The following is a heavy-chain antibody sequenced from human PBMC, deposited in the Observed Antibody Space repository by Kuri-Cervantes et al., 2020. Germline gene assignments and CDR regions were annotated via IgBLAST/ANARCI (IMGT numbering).Heavy chain of an antibody. V-gene: IGHV3-33*01. CDR2: IWYDGSNK. Sequence: GESLKISCAASGFTFSSYGMHWVRQAPGKGLEWVAVIWYDGSNKYYADSVKGRFTISRDNSKNTLYLQMNSLRAEDTAVYYCARYYYGSGSYFFSPYYYYGMDVWGQGTTVTVSS. CDR1: GFTFSSYG. J-gene: IGHJ6*02. CDR3: ARYYYGSGSYFFSPYYYYGMDV. D-gene: IGHD3-10*01.